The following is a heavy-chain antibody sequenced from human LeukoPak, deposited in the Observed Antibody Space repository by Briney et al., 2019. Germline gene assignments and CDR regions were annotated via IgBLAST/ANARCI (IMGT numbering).Heavy chain of an antibody. CDR1: GYTFSDYS. CDR3: VSGNDPDYVWGTYRLDAFDI. CDR2: ISSSGTYI. D-gene: IGHD3-16*02. V-gene: IGHV3-21*01. Sequence: PGGSLRLSCAASGYTFSDYSVNWVRQVPGKGLEWVSSISSSGTYIYYADSVKGRFTISRDNAKNSLFLQMNSLRAEDTAVYDCVSGNDPDYVWGTYRLDAFDIWGEGTMVIVSS. J-gene: IGHJ3*02.